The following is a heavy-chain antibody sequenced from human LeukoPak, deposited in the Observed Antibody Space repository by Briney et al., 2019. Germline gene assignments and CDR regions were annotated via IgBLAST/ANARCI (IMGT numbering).Heavy chain of an antibody. CDR2: IKQDGSEK. Sequence: GGSLRLSCAASGFTFSSYWMSWVRQAPGKGLEWVANIKQDGSEKYYVDSVKGRFTISRDNAKNSLYLQMNSLRAEDTAVYYCARDELVVTANYYYYYYMDVWGKGTTVTVSS. CDR3: ARDELVVTANYYYYYYMDV. J-gene: IGHJ6*03. CDR1: GFTFSSYW. V-gene: IGHV3-7*01. D-gene: IGHD2-21*02.